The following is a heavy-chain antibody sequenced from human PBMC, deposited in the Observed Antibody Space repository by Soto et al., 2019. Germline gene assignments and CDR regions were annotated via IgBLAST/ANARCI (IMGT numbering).Heavy chain of an antibody. V-gene: IGHV1-69*01. Sequence: QVQLVQSGAEVKKPGSSVKVSCKASGGTFSSYSINWVRQAPGQGLEWLGEIIPIFGTANYAQKFQGRVTITADESTSPASMQLSTLRSEDTAVYYCARDGRRHSGGIDYWGQGPLVTVSS. CDR2: IIPIFGTA. CDR1: GGTFSSYS. CDR3: ARDGRRHSGGIDY. J-gene: IGHJ4*02. D-gene: IGHD3-16*01.